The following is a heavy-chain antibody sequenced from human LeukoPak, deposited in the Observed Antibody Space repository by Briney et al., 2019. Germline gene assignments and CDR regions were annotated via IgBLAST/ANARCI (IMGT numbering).Heavy chain of an antibody. CDR1: GGSISSGGYY. D-gene: IGHD1-26*01. V-gene: IGHV4-61*08. CDR2: IYYSGST. CDR3: ARRDSGSYLVDY. Sequence: PSQTLSLTCTVSGGSISSGGYYWSWIRQPPGKGLEWIGYIYYSGSTNYNPSLKSRVTISVDTSKNQFSLKLSSVTAADTAVYYCARRDSGSYLVDYWGQGTLVTVSS. J-gene: IGHJ4*02.